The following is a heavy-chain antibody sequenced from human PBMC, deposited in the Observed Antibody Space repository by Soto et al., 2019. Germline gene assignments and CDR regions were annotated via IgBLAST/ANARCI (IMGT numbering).Heavy chain of an antibody. CDR2: IDSDGSRI. CDR3: VRTSLVVAVTTREDF. Sequence: EVQLVESGGGLAQPGESLRLSCAASGFTFSNYWMHWVRQAPGKGLVWVSRIDSDGSRITYADFVKGRFTISRDNAKNPVYQHMNSMTADTTVVYCCVRTSLVVAVTTREDFWGQGALVTVSS. V-gene: IGHV3-74*01. J-gene: IGHJ4*02. D-gene: IGHD2-8*02. CDR1: GFTFSNYW.